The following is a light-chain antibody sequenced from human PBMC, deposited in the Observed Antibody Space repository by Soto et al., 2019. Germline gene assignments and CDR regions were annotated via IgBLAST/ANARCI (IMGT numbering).Light chain of an antibody. V-gene: IGLV2-11*01. CDR3: CSYAGSYPWV. CDR2: DVS. Sequence: QSVLTQPSSVSGSPGQSVTISCTGTSSDVGGYNYVSWYQQHPGKAPKLMIYDVSKRPSGVPDRFSVSKSGNTASLTISGLQAEDEADYYCCSYAGSYPWVFGGGTKVTVL. CDR1: SSDVGGYNY. J-gene: IGLJ3*02.